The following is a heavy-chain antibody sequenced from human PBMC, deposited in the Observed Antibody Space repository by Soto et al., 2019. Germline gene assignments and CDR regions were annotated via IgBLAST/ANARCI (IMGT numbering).Heavy chain of an antibody. Sequence: QVQLQESSPGLVKPSQTLSLTRTVSGGSISSGDYYWSWIRQPPGKGLEWIGHIYYSGSTYYNPSLKSRVTISVDTSKNQFSLKMSSVTAADTAVYYCARAHYDVLTGYYGAYYFDYWGQGTLVTDSS. D-gene: IGHD3-9*01. J-gene: IGHJ4*02. CDR3: ARAHYDVLTGYYGAYYFDY. CDR2: IYYSGST. CDR1: GGSISSGDYY. V-gene: IGHV4-30-4*01.